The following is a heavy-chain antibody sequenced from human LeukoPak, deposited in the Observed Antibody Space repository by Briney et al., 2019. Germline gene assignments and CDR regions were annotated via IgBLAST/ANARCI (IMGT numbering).Heavy chain of an antibody. Sequence: SETLSLTCTISGGSISSYYWSWIRQPPGKGLEWIGYIYYSGSTNYNPSLKSRVTISVDTSKNQFSLKLSSVTAADTAVYYCARSDRYSGSYYYGMDVWGQGTTVTVSS. D-gene: IGHD1-26*01. CDR1: GGSISSYY. CDR3: ARSDRYSGSYYYGMDV. CDR2: IYYSGST. J-gene: IGHJ6*02. V-gene: IGHV4-59*01.